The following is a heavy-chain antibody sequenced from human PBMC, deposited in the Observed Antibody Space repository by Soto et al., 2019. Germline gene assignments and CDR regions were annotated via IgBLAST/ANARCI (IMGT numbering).Heavy chain of an antibody. V-gene: IGHV4-59*08. CDR3: ARGLYYYDSSGYVSYFQH. D-gene: IGHD3-22*01. CDR1: GGSIYTYY. Sequence: PSETLSLTCNVSGGSIYTYYWNWIRQSPGKGLEWIGYISDGGSTNYNPSLKSRVTISVDTSKNQFSLKLSSVTAADTAVYYCARGLYYYDSSGYVSYFQHWGQGALVTVSS. CDR2: ISDGGST. J-gene: IGHJ1*01.